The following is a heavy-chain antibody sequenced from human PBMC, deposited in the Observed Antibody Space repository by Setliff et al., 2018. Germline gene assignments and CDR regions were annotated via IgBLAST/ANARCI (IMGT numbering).Heavy chain of an antibody. J-gene: IGHJ4*02. CDR3: ARVRNDYPYYIDS. CDR1: GGSVSSSSYY. Sequence: PSETLSLTCTVSGGSVSSSSYYWNWIRRPAGKGLEWIGRIYASGRTDYNPSLQSRVSISLDTSQSQFSPRLSSVTAADTALYFCARVRNDYPYYIDSWGQGTLVTVSS. D-gene: IGHD4-17*01. V-gene: IGHV4-61*02. CDR2: IYASGRT.